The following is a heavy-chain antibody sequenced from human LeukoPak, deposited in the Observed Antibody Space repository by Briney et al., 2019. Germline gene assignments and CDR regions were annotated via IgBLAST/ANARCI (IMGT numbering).Heavy chain of an antibody. J-gene: IGHJ4*02. CDR3: ARDQVRLQVESSFDY. CDR1: GGSISSSSYY. CDR2: IYYSGST. V-gene: IGHV4-39*07. D-gene: IGHD5-24*01. Sequence: SETLSLTCTVSGGSISSSSYYWGWIRQPPGKGLEWIGSIYYSGSTYYNPSLKSRDTISVDTSKNQFSLKLSSVTAADTAVYYCARDQVRLQVESSFDYWGQGTLVTVSS.